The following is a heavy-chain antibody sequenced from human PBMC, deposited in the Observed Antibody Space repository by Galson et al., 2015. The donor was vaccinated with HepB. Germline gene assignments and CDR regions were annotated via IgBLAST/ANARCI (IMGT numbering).Heavy chain of an antibody. CDR1: GFTFSSYA. CDR2: ISGSGGST. D-gene: IGHD2-15*01. CDR3: AGGYCSGGSCYENYYGMDV. J-gene: IGHJ6*02. V-gene: IGHV3-23*01. Sequence: SLRLSCAASGFTFSSYAMSWVRQAPGKGLEWVSAISGSGGSTYYADTVKGRFTISRDNSKNTLYLQMNSLRAEDTAVYYCAGGYCSGGSCYENYYGMDVWGQGTTVTVSS.